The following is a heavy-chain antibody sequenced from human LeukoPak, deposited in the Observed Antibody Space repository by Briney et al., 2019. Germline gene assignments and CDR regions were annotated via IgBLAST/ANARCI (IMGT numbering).Heavy chain of an antibody. Sequence: GGSLRLSCAASGFTFSTYAMSWVRQTPGKGLEWVAATSSSDAGTYHADSVRGRFTISRDNSKNTLYLQMNSLRAEDAAVYFCAKAPVTSCRGAYCYPFDSWGQGTLVTVSS. V-gene: IGHV3-23*01. J-gene: IGHJ4*02. CDR1: GFTFSTYA. D-gene: IGHD2-21*01. CDR3: AKAPVTSCRGAYCYPFDS. CDR2: TSSSDAGT.